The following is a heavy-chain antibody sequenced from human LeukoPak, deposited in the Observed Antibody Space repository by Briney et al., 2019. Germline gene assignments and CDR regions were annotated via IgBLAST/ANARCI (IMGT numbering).Heavy chain of an antibody. V-gene: IGHV4-39*01. J-gene: IGHJ5*02. Sequence: SETLSLTCTVSGGSISSSSYYWGWIRQPPGKGLEWIGSSYYRGSTYYSPSLESRVTISVDTSKNHFSLRLSSVTAADTAVYYCARQDCSGVECYIWNWFDPWGQGTLVTVSS. CDR3: ARQDCSGVECYIWNWFDP. CDR1: GGSISSSSYY. D-gene: IGHD2-8*02. CDR2: SYYRGST.